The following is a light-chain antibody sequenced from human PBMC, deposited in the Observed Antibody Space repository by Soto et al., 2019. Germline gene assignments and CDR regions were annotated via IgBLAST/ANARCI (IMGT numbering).Light chain of an antibody. V-gene: IGKV3-20*01. CDR1: QSVSSSY. J-gene: IGKJ4*01. CDR2: GAS. CDR3: QQSFNTPPT. Sequence: EIVLTQSPGTLSLSPGERATLSCRASQSVSSSYLAWYQQKPGQAPRLLIYGASSRATGIPDRFSGSGSGTDFTLTISRLEPEDFVSYFCQQSFNTPPTFGGGTKVEIK.